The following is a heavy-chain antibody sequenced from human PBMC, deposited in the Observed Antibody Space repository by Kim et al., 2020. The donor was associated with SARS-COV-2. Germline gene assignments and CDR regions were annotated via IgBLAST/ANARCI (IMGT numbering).Heavy chain of an antibody. D-gene: IGHD3-16*01. Sequence: YADSVKGRFTISRDNSKNTLYLKMNSLRAEDTAVYYCARDGAFGGTPLFDYWGQGTLVTVSS. V-gene: IGHV3-33*01. CDR3: ARDGAFGGTPLFDY. J-gene: IGHJ4*02.